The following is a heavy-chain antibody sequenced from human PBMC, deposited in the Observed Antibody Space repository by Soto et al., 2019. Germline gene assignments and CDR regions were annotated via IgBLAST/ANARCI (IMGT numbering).Heavy chain of an antibody. CDR1: GGSISSYY. D-gene: IGHD6-13*01. V-gene: IGHV4-59*01. CDR3: AMNGIAAAGNFDY. J-gene: IGHJ4*02. CDR2: IYYSGST. Sequence: QVQLQESGPGLVKPSETLSLTCTVSGGSISSYYWSWIRQPPGKGLEWIGYIYYSGSTNYNPSLKSRVTISVDTSKNQFSLKLSSVTAADTAVYYCAMNGIAAAGNFDYWGQGTLVTVSS.